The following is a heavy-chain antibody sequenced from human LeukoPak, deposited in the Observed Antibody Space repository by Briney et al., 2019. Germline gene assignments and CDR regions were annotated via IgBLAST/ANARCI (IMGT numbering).Heavy chain of an antibody. V-gene: IGHV4-61*08. CDR1: GGSISSGDYY. J-gene: IGHJ3*02. CDR2: IYYSGST. Sequence: SETLSLTCTVSGGSISSGDYYWSWIRQPPGKGLEWIGYIYYSGSTNYNPSLKSRVTISVDTSKNQFSLKLSSVTAADTAVYYCARADTVTIPTFDIWGQGTMVTVSS. CDR3: ARADTVTIPTFDI. D-gene: IGHD4-17*01.